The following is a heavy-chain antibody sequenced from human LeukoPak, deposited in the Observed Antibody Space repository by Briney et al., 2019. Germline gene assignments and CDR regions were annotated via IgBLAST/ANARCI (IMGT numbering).Heavy chain of an antibody. Sequence: ASVKVSCKVSGYTLTELSMHWVRQAPGKGLEWMGGFDPEDGETIYAQKFQGRVTMTEDTSTDTAYMELSSLRSEDTAVYYCATALRDSRSYGAPTGPFDYWGQGTLVTVSS. J-gene: IGHJ4*02. CDR3: ATALRDSRSYGAPTGPFDY. D-gene: IGHD1-26*01. V-gene: IGHV1-24*01. CDR2: FDPEDGET. CDR1: GYTLTELS.